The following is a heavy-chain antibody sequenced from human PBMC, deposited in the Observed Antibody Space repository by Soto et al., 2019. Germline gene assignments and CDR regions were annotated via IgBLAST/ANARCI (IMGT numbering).Heavy chain of an antibody. CDR1: GGTFSSYA. V-gene: IGHV1-69*13. CDR3: AREGYYYDSSGDLTFDI. D-gene: IGHD3-22*01. CDR2: IIPIFGTA. J-gene: IGHJ3*02. Sequence: GASVKVSCKGSGGTFSSYAISWVRQAPGQGLEWMGGIIPIFGTANYAQKFQGRVTITADESTSTAYMELSSLRSEDTAVYYCAREGYYYDSSGDLTFDIWGQGTMVTVSS.